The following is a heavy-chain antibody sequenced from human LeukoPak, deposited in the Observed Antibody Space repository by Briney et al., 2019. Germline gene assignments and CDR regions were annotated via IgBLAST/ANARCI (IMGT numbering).Heavy chain of an antibody. Sequence: GESLEISFKGSGYRFTNYWIAWVRQMSGKGLEWMGIIYPGDSDTRYSPSFQGQVTISADKSTSTAYLQWSSLKASDTAMYYCARQRDGSYGMDVWGQGTTVTVSS. J-gene: IGHJ6*02. CDR2: IYPGDSDT. D-gene: IGHD5-24*01. CDR3: ARQRDGSYGMDV. V-gene: IGHV5-51*01. CDR1: GYRFTNYW.